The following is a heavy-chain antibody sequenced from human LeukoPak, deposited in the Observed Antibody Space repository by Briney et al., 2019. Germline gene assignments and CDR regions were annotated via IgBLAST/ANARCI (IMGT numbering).Heavy chain of an antibody. Sequence: SETLSLTCTVSGGSVSSGSYYWSWIRQPPGKGLEWIGYIYYSGSTNYNPSLKSRVAISVDTSKNQFSLKLSSVTAADTAVYYCASPRSYYDSSGYYISWGQGTLVTVSS. CDR3: ASPRSYYDSSGYYIS. D-gene: IGHD3-22*01. CDR1: GGSVSSGSYY. CDR2: IYYSGST. J-gene: IGHJ5*02. V-gene: IGHV4-61*01.